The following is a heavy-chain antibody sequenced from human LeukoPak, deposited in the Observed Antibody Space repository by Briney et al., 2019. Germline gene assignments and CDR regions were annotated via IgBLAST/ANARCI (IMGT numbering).Heavy chain of an antibody. CDR3: AAVGYRLQYYFDY. CDR1: VFTFTSSA. Sequence: GTSVKVSCKASVFTFTSSAMQWLRQPRGQRLEGIGWIVVGSGNTNYAQNFQERVTITRDMSTSTPYMELSSLRSEDTAVYYCAAVGYRLQYYFDYWGQGTLVTVSS. V-gene: IGHV1-58*02. D-gene: IGHD4-11*01. J-gene: IGHJ4*02. CDR2: IVVGSGNT.